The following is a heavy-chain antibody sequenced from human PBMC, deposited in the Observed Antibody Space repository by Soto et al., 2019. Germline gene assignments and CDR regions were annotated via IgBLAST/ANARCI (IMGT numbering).Heavy chain of an antibody. J-gene: IGHJ5*02. D-gene: IGHD3-3*01. Sequence: LSLTCAVYGGSFSGYYWSWIRQPPGKGLEWIGEINHSGSTNYNPSLKSRVTISVDTSKNQFSLKLSSVTAADTAVYYCARGGGITIFGVVRLGWFDPWGQGTMVTV. CDR2: INHSGST. V-gene: IGHV4-34*01. CDR3: ARGGGITIFGVVRLGWFDP. CDR1: GGSFSGYY.